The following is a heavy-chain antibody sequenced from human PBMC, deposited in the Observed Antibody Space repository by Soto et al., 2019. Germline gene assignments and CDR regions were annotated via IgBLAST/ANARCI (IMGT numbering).Heavy chain of an antibody. V-gene: IGHV7-4-1*01. CDR2: INTNTGNP. J-gene: IGHJ3*02. CDR1: GYTFTSYA. CDR3: ARCMVRGVNPKDAFDI. D-gene: IGHD3-10*01. Sequence: ASVKVSCKASGYTFTSYAMNWVRQAPGQGLEWMGWINTNTGNPTYAQGFTGRFVFSLDTSVSTAYLQICSLKAEDTAVYYCARCMVRGVNPKDAFDIWGQGTMVTVSS.